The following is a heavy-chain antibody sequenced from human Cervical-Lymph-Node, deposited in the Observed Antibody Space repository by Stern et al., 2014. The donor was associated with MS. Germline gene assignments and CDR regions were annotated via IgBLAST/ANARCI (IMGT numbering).Heavy chain of an antibody. Sequence: QLVQSGAEVKKPGASVKVSCKASGYTFTGYYMHWVRQAPGQGLEWMGWINPNSGGTNYAQKFQGWVTMTRDTSISTAYMELSRLRSDDTAVYYCARAAAGAVAGRRSFDYWGQGTLVTVSS. D-gene: IGHD6-19*01. CDR2: INPNSGGT. CDR1: GYTFTGYY. V-gene: IGHV1-2*04. CDR3: ARAAAGAVAGRRSFDY. J-gene: IGHJ4*02.